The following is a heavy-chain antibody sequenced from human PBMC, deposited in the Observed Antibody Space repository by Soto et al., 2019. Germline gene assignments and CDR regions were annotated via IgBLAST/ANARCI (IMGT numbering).Heavy chain of an antibody. Sequence: QVQLVQSGAEVKKPGASVKVSCKASGYTFTSYALHWVRQAPGQRLEWMGWINAGNGNTKYSQKFQGRVTITRDTSASTAYMELSSLRSEDTAVYYCARDMGFGLSDYWGQGTLVTVSS. CDR3: ARDMGFGLSDY. CDR1: GYTFTSYA. CDR2: INAGNGNT. D-gene: IGHD3-10*01. J-gene: IGHJ4*02. V-gene: IGHV1-3*01.